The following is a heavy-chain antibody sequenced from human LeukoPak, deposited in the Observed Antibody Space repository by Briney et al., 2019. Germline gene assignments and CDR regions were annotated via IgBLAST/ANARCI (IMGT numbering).Heavy chain of an antibody. CDR1: GGSFNGYY. D-gene: IGHD2-2*01. V-gene: IGHV4-34*01. CDR2: INHSGST. J-gene: IGHJ5*02. CDR3: ASRWDIVVVPAGGWFDP. Sequence: SETLSLTCAVYGGSFNGYYWSWIRQPPGKGLEWIGEINHSGSTNYNPSLKSRVTISVDTSKNQFSLKLSSVTAADTAVYYCASRWDIVVVPAGGWFDPWGQGTLVTVSS.